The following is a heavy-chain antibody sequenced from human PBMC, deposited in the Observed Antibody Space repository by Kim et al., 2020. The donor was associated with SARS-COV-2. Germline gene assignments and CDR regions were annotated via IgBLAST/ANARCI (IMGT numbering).Heavy chain of an antibody. CDR3: AREVRYSSSWNLPYYGMDV. V-gene: IGHV3-48*02. CDR1: GFTFSSYS. CDR2: ISSSSSTI. J-gene: IGHJ6*02. Sequence: GGSLRLSCAASGFTFSSYSMNWVRQAPGKGLEWVSYISSSSSTIYYADSVKGRFTISRDNAKNSLYLQMNSLRDEDTAVYYCAREVRYSSSWNLPYYGMDVWAQGTTVTVSS. D-gene: IGHD6-13*01.